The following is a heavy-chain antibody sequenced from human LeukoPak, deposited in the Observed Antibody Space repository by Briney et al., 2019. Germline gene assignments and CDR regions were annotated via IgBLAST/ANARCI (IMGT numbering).Heavy chain of an antibody. CDR2: ISSSSSYT. CDR1: GFTFSDYY. J-gene: IGHJ4*02. D-gene: IGHD1-26*01. V-gene: IGHV3-11*05. CDR3: ARGRDIVGAPDY. Sequence: PGGSLRLSCAASGFTFSDYYMSWIRQAPGKGLEWVSYISSSSSYTNYADSVKGRFTISRDNAKNSLYLQMNSLRAEDTAVYYWARGRDIVGAPDYWGQGTLVTVSS.